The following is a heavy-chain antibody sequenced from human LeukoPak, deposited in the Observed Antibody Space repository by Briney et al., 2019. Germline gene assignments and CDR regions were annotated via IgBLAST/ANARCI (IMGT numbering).Heavy chain of an antibody. CDR3: AKVPGGGLTPHFDY. V-gene: IGHV3-9*01. CDR2: ITWNSGNI. J-gene: IGHJ4*02. CDR1: GFTFGDYA. Sequence: GRSLRLSCAASGFTFGDYAMHWVRQAPGKGLEWVSGITWNSGNIDYADSVKGRFAISRDNAKNSLYLQLNNLTTEDTALYYCAKVPGGGLTPHFDYWGQGTLVTVSS. D-gene: IGHD3-10*01.